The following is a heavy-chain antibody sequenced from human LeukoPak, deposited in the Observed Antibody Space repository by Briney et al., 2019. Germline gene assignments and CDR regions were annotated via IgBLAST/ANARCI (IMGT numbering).Heavy chain of an antibody. J-gene: IGHJ1*01. CDR3: ARGSNYGDREEYFQH. D-gene: IGHD4-17*01. CDR1: GFTFSDYY. CDR2: IGSSGSTI. Sequence: PGGSLRLSCAASGFTFSDYYMSWIRQAPGKGLEWVSYIGSSGSTIYYADSVKGRFTISRDNAKNSLYLQMSSLRAEDTAVYYCARGSNYGDREEYFQHWGQGTLVTVSS. V-gene: IGHV3-11*01.